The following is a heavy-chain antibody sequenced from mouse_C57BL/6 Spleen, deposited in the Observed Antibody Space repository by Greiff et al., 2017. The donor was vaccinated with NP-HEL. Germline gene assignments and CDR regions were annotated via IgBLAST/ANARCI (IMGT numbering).Heavy chain of an antibody. CDR2: ISSGSSTI. V-gene: IGHV5-17*01. CDR3: ARRGISTTGAGYAMDY. D-gene: IGHD1-1*01. Sequence: EVQLQESGGGLVKPGGSLKLSCAASGFTFSDYGMHWVRQAPEKGLEWVAYISSGSSTIYYADTVKGRFTISRDNAKNTLFLQMTSLRSEDTAMYYCARRGISTTGAGYAMDYWGQGTSVTVSS. CDR1: GFTFSDYG. J-gene: IGHJ4*01.